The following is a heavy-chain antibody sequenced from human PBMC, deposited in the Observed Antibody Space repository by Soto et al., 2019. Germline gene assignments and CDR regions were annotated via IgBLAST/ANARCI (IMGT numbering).Heavy chain of an antibody. CDR1: GFTFDDYA. Sequence: GGSLRLSCAASGFTFDDYAMHWVRQAPGKGLEWVSGISWNSGSIGYADSVKGRFTISRDNAKNSLYLQMNSLRAEDTALYYCAKDIRFGEYLFDYWGQGTLVTVSS. V-gene: IGHV3-9*01. CDR2: ISWNSGSI. D-gene: IGHD3-10*01. J-gene: IGHJ4*02. CDR3: AKDIRFGEYLFDY.